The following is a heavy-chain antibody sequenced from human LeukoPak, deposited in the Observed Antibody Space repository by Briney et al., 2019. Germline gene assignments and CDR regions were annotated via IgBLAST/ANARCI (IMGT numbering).Heavy chain of an antibody. CDR2: IYTSGST. CDR1: GGSISSGSYY. V-gene: IGHV4-61*02. Sequence: PSQTLSLTCTVSGGSISSGSYYWSWIRQPAGKGLEWIGRIYTSGSTNYNPSLKSRVTISVATSKNQSSLKLSSVPAADTAVYYCASSYDSSGYYFGVGAFDIWGQGTMVTVSS. CDR3: ASSYDSSGYYFGVGAFDI. J-gene: IGHJ3*02. D-gene: IGHD3-22*01.